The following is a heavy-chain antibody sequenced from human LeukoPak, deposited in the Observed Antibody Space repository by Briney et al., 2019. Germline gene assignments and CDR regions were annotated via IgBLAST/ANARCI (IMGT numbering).Heavy chain of an antibody. CDR2: IYYSGST. V-gene: IGHV4-61*05. CDR1: GGSISSSSYY. D-gene: IGHD5-24*01. CDR3: ARGVIWLQSLTFDY. J-gene: IGHJ4*02. Sequence: SETLSLTCTVSGGSISSSSYYWGWIRQPPGKGLEWIGYIYYSGSTNYNPSLKSRVTISVDTSKNQFSLKLSSVTAADTAVYYCARGVIWLQSLTFDYWGQGTLVTVSS.